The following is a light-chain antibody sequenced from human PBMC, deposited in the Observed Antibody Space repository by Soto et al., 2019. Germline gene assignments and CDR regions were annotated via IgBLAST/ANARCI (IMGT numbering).Light chain of an antibody. Sequence: EIVVTHFQGTLSLSPGERATLYCRSSQTVNANFLAWYQQKPGQAPRLLIYGVSNRAPGIPDRFSGSGSGTDITFTISSREPEEFAVYDCHQSRGLRRFGEGTLLDIK. CDR1: QTVNANF. J-gene: IGKJ1*01. V-gene: IGKV3-20*01. CDR3: HQSRGLRR. CDR2: GVS.